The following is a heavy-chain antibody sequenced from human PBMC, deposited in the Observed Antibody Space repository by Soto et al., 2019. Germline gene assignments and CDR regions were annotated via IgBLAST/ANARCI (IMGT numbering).Heavy chain of an antibody. D-gene: IGHD2-2*01. V-gene: IGHV1-18*04. CDR1: GYTFTSYG. CDR2: ISAYNGNT. CDR3: ARDSIVVVPAAISGSGP. Sequence: GASVKVSCKASGYTFTSYGISWVRQAPGQGLEWMGWISAYNGNTNYAQKLQGRVTMTTDTSTSTAYMELRSLRSDDTAVYYCARDSIVVVPAAISGSGPWGQGTLVTVSS. J-gene: IGHJ5*02.